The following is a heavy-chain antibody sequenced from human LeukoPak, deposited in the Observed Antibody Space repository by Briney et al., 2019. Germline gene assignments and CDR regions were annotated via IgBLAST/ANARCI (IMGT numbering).Heavy chain of an antibody. CDR3: ARIAAPAGYCSGGSCYSKGYYYYYMDV. D-gene: IGHD2-15*01. Sequence: SQTLSLTCTVSGGSISSGSYYWSWIRQPAGKGLEWIGRIYTSGSTNYNPSLKSRVTISVDTSKNQFSLKLSSVTAADTAVYYCARIAAPAGYCSGGSCYSKGYYYYYMDVWGKGTTVTVSS. CDR2: IYTSGST. V-gene: IGHV4-61*02. J-gene: IGHJ6*03. CDR1: GGSISSGSYY.